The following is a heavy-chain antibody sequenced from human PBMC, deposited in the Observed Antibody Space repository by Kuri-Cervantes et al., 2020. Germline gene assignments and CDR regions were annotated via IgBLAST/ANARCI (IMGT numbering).Heavy chain of an antibody. CDR2: IWYDGTNE. CDR1: GFTFSSYG. J-gene: IGHJ3*02. V-gene: IGHV3-33*08. Sequence: GGSLRLSCAASGFTFSSYGMHWVRQAPGKGLDWVAVIWYDGTNEYYADAVKGRFTISRDNSKNTLYLQMNSLRAEDTAVYYCARDYCGGDCHPPPSDAFDIWGQGTMVTVSS. D-gene: IGHD2-21*02. CDR3: ARDYCGGDCHPPPSDAFDI.